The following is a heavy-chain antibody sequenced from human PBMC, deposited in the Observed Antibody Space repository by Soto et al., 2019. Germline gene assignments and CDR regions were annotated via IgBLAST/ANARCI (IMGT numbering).Heavy chain of an antibody. Sequence: ASVKVSCKASRYTFTSYEINWVRQATGQGLEWMGWMNPNSGNTGYAQKFQGRVTMTRNTSISTAYMELSSLRSEDTAVYYCARGRSVVDLFDIWGQGTMVTVSS. D-gene: IGHD2-15*01. CDR2: MNPNSGNT. CDR3: ARGRSVVDLFDI. J-gene: IGHJ3*02. V-gene: IGHV1-8*01. CDR1: RYTFTSYE.